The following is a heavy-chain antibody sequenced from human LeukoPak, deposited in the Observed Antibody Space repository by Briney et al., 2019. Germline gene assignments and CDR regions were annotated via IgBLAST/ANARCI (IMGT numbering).Heavy chain of an antibody. Sequence: ASVKVSCKASGGTFSSYAISWVRQATGQGLEWMGWMNPNSGNTGYAQKFQGRVTMTRNTSISTAYMELSSLRSEDTAVYYCARGHSSSWYFRYYFDYWGQGTLVTVSS. J-gene: IGHJ4*02. CDR2: MNPNSGNT. D-gene: IGHD6-13*01. CDR3: ARGHSSSWYFRYYFDY. CDR1: GGTFSSYA. V-gene: IGHV1-8*02.